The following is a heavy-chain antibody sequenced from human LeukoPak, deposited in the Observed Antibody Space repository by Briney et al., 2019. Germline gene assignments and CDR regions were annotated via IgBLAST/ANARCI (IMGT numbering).Heavy chain of an antibody. J-gene: IGHJ4*02. CDR3: ARDQEGFDY. Sequence: ASVKVSCKASGYTFTNNYLHWVRQAPGRGLEWMGMIYPRDGSTSYAQNFQGRVTVTRDTSTATVHMELRGLRSEDTAVYYCARDQEGFDYWGQGTVVTVSS. CDR1: GYTFTNNY. V-gene: IGHV1-46*01. CDR2: IYPRDGST.